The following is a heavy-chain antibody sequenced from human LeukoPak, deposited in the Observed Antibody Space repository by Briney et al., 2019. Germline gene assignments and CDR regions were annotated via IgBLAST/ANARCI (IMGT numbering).Heavy chain of an antibody. V-gene: IGHV4-4*07. CDR2: IYTSGST. J-gene: IGHJ3*02. Sequence: SETLSLTGPASGGSISSYYWSWIRQPAGKGLNWVGRIYTSGSTNYNPSLKSRVTMSVDTSKNQFSLKLSSVTAADSAVYYCARIDDAFDIWGQGTMVTVSS. CDR1: GGSISSYY. CDR3: ARIDDAFDI.